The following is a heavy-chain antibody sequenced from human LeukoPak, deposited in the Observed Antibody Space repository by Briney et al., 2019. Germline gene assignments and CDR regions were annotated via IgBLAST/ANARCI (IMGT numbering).Heavy chain of an antibody. CDR2: ISGSGGST. CDR3: AKASVVVVVAAPLSSWFDP. V-gene: IGHV3-23*01. Sequence: PGGSLRLSCAASGFTFSSYAMSWVRQAPGKGLEWVSAISGSGGSTYYADSVKGRFTISRDNSKNTLYLQMNSLRAEDTAVYYCAKASVVVVVAAPLSSWFDPWGQGTLVTVSS. J-gene: IGHJ5*02. D-gene: IGHD2-15*01. CDR1: GFTFSSYA.